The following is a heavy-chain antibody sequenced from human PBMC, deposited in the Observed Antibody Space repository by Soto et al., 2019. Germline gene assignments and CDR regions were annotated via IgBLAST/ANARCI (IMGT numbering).Heavy chain of an antibody. J-gene: IGHJ4*02. D-gene: IGHD3-16*01. Sequence: GSLRLSCAASGFTFSSYGMHWVRQAPGKGLEWVSSISSSSSTIYYADSVKGRFTISRDNAKNSLYLQMNSLRAEDTAVYYCARVRGGTEGYWGQGTLVTVSS. CDR1: GFTFSSYG. CDR3: ARVRGGTEGY. CDR2: ISSSSSTI. V-gene: IGHV3-48*04.